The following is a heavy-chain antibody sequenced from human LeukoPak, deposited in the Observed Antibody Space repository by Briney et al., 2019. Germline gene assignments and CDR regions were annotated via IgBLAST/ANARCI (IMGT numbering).Heavy chain of an antibody. V-gene: IGHV3-23*01. J-gene: IGHJ4*02. CDR3: ATKYCSSTSCSQTIFFDY. Sequence: GGSLRLSCAASGFTFSSYAMSWVRQPPGKGLEWVSAISGSGGTTYYADSVKGRVTISRDNSKNTLYLQMNSLRAEATAVYYCATKYCSSTSCSQTIFFDYWGQGTLVTVSS. D-gene: IGHD2-2*01. CDR1: GFTFSSYA. CDR2: ISGSGGTT.